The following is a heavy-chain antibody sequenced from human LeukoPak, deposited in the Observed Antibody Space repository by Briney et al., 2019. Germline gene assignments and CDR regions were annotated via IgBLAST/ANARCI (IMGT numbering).Heavy chain of an antibody. CDR1: GFTFSSYG. J-gene: IGHJ4*02. CDR3: ARGSHDLDY. V-gene: IGHV3-74*01. D-gene: IGHD3-16*01. CDR2: IDTDGKTT. Sequence: GGSLRLSCAASGFTFSSYGMHWVRQAPGKGLVWVSRIDTDGKTTNYADSVRGRFTIYRDNVQNTLYLQMNSLRAEDTAVYYCARGSHDLDYWGQGTLVTVSS.